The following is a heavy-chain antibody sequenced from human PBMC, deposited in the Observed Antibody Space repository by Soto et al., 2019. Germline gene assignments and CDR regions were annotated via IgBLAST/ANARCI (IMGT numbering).Heavy chain of an antibody. CDR1: GFTFSSHG. D-gene: IGHD3-3*01. CDR2: IWYDGSNK. J-gene: IGHJ4*02. CDR3: ARDNYDFWSGSPPRPDY. Sequence: SLRLSCAASGFTFSSHGMHWVRQAPVKVLEWVAVIWYDGSNKYYSDSVKGRFTISRDNSKNTLYLQMNSLRAEDTAVYYCARDNYDFWSGSPPRPDYWGQGTLVTVSA. V-gene: IGHV3-33*01.